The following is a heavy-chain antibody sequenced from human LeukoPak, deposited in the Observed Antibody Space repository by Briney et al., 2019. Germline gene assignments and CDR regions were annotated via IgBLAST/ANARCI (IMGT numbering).Heavy chain of an antibody. CDR2: ISSSSSYI. D-gene: IGHD3-10*01. V-gene: IGHV3-21*01. CDR1: GFTFSSYS. CDR3: ARAGRRGSGFDP. Sequence: GGSLRLSCAASGFTFSSYSMNWVRQAPGKGLEWVSSISSSSSYIYYADSVKCRFTISRDNAKNSLYLQVNSLRAEDTAVYYCARAGRRGSGFDPWGQGTLVTVSS. J-gene: IGHJ5*02.